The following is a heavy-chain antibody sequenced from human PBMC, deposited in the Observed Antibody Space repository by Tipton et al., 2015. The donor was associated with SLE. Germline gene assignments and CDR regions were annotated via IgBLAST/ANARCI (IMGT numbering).Heavy chain of an antibody. CDR3: AKDRPAVPLET. V-gene: IGHV3-23*01. D-gene: IGHD2-2*01. CDR1: EFTFSSQT. CDR2: ISGGTP. J-gene: IGHJ4*02. Sequence: GSLRLSCAASEFTFSSQTNHWVRQAPGKGLEWISSISGGTPFYADSVKGRFTISRDNSKNMLYLEMNSLRPEDTAVYYCAKDRPAVPLETWGQGTLVTVSS.